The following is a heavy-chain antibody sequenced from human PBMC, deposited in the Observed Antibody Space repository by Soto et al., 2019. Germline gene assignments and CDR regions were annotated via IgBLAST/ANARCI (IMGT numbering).Heavy chain of an antibody. CDR3: AKDHGSSDSSGYCDY. CDR2: ISGSGGST. J-gene: IGHJ4*02. V-gene: IGHV3-23*01. Sequence: GSLRLSCAASGFTFSSYAMSWVRQAPGEGLEWVSAISGSGGSTYYADSVKGRFTISRDNSKNTLYLQMNSLRAEDTAVYYCAKDHGSSDSSGYCDYWGQGTLFTVSS. CDR1: GFTFSSYA. D-gene: IGHD3-22*01.